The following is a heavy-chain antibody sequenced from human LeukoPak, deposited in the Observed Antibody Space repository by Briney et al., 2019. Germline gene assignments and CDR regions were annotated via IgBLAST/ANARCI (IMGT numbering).Heavy chain of an antibody. J-gene: IGHJ4*02. Sequence: SETLSLTCTVSGGSISSYYWSWIRQPPGKGLEWIGYIYYSGSTNYNPSLKSRVTISVDTSKNQFSLKLSSVTAADTAVYYCARVGRIQLMRYYFDYWGQGTLVTVSS. CDR2: IYYSGST. V-gene: IGHV4-59*01. D-gene: IGHD5-18*01. CDR3: ARVGRIQLMRYYFDY. CDR1: GGSISSYY.